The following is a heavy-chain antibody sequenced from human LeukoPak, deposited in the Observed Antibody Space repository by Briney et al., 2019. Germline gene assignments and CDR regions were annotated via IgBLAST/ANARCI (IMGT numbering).Heavy chain of an antibody. CDR1: GFTFNRCW. Sequence: QAGGSLRLSCVVSGFTFNRCWMNWVRQAPGKGLEWVARINPDGRDTYYVDSVKGRFTISRDNAQNSMYLQMNSLRVEDTAVYYCTSWGDTTAEYFQRWGQGTLVTVSS. CDR2: INPDGRDT. J-gene: IGHJ1*01. D-gene: IGHD2-21*02. V-gene: IGHV3-7*01. CDR3: TSWGDTTAEYFQR.